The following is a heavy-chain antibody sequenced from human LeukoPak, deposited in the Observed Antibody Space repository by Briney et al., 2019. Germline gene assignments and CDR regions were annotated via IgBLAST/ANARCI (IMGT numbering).Heavy chain of an antibody. V-gene: IGHV3-74*01. CDR1: GFTFSSYW. D-gene: IGHD3-10*01. J-gene: IGHJ4*02. CDR2: INSDESST. CDR3: AGSRGAHYFDF. Sequence: GGSLRLSCAASGFTFSSYWMHWVRQAPGKGLVWVSRINSDESSTSYADSVKGRFTISRDDAKNTPYLEMSSLRGEDTAVYYCAGSRGAHYFDFWGQGTLVTVSS.